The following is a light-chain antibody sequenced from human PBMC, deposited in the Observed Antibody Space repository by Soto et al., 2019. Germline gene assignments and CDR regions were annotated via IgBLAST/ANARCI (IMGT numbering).Light chain of an antibody. J-gene: IGKJ1*01. Sequence: RVMTQSPDTLSVSPGERAPLSCRASETVRSNLAWYQQNPGQAPRLLIYAASTRATGIPARFIGNGSGTEFTLTISSLQSEDFAVYYCQQYNNWWTFGQGTKVDIK. CDR2: AAS. CDR1: ETVRSN. V-gene: IGKV3D-15*01. CDR3: QQYNNWWT.